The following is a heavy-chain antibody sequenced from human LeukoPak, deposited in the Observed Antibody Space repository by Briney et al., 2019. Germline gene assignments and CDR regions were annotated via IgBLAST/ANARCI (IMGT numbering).Heavy chain of an antibody. J-gene: IGHJ4*02. CDR3: ARDKRYCSGGSCYSIGASDY. CDR2: IYSGGST. Sequence: PGGSLRLSCAASGFTVSSNYMSWVRQAPGKGQEWVSVIYSGGSTYYADSVKGRFTISRDNSKNTLYLQMNSLRAEDTAVYYCARDKRYCSGGSCYSIGASDYWGQGTLVTVSS. V-gene: IGHV3-53*01. CDR1: GFTVSSNY. D-gene: IGHD2-15*01.